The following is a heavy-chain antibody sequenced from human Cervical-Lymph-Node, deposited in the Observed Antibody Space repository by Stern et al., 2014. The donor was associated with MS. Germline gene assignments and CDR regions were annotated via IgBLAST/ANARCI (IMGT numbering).Heavy chain of an antibody. CDR3: AREIAGRRFED. Sequence: EVQLLESGGGLVQPGGSLRLSCEASGFPVGASYMNWVRQAPGKGLEWVSRIHTVGTTHYADSVKGRFTISRANAKNALYLQMDRLKVEDTAVYYCAREIAGRRFEDWGRGTLVAVAP. V-gene: IGHV3-66*01. J-gene: IGHJ4*02. CDR1: GFPVGASY. D-gene: IGHD6-6*01. CDR2: IHTVGTT.